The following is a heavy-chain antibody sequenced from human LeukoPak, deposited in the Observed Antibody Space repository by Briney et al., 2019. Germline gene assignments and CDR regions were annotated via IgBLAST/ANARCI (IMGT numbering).Heavy chain of an antibody. CDR1: GGTFSSYA. CDR2: IIPIFGTA. D-gene: IGHD6-19*01. Sequence: GSSVKVSCKASGGTFSSYAISWVRQAPGQGLEWMVRIIPIFGTANYAQKFQGRVTITTDESTSTAYMELSSLRSEDTAVYYCASISIAVAGTRRSSYYYMDVWGKGTTVTVSS. V-gene: IGHV1-69*05. J-gene: IGHJ6*03. CDR3: ASISIAVAGTRRSSYYYMDV.